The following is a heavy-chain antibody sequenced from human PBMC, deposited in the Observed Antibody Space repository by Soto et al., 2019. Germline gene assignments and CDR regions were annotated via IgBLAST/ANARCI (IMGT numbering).Heavy chain of an antibody. CDR3: AMLGGWSGGSSGMDV. CDR2: IRRKANSYTT. D-gene: IGHD6-19*01. V-gene: IGHV3-72*01. CDR1: GLIFSDYH. J-gene: IGHJ6*02. Sequence: EVQLVESGGGLVQPGGSLRLSCAASGLIFSDYHMDWVRQAPGKGLEWVGRIRRKANSYTTEYAESVKGRFTISRDDSKNSLYLQMNSLKSEDTDVYYCAMLGGWSGGSSGMDVWGQGTTVTVSS.